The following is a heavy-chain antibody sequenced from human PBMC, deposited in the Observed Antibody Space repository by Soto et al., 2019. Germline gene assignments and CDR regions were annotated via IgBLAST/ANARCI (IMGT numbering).Heavy chain of an antibody. Sequence: EVQLVESGGGLVQPGGSLRLSCAASGFTFSSYSMNWVRQAPGKGLEWVSYISSSSSTIYYADSVKGRFTISRDNAKNSLYLQMNSLRAEDTAVYYCARDRGKVSGWHGDWGQGTLVTVSS. V-gene: IGHV3-48*01. D-gene: IGHD6-19*01. J-gene: IGHJ4*02. CDR3: ARDRGKVSGWHGD. CDR2: ISSSSSTI. CDR1: GFTFSSYS.